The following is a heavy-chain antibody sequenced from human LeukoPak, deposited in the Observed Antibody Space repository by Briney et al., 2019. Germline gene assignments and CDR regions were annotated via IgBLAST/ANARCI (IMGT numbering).Heavy chain of an antibody. CDR2: IYFTGST. CDR3: ARRYCTDGGCYLVY. J-gene: IGHJ4*02. V-gene: IGHV4-59*12. CDR1: GGSISSFY. Sequence: SETLSLTCPVSGGSISSFYWSGIRQPPGKGLEWIGYIYFTGSTNYNPSLKSRVTMSVDTSNNQFSLKLISVTAADTAVYYCARRYCTDGGCYLVYWGQGTLVTVSS. D-gene: IGHD2-8*01.